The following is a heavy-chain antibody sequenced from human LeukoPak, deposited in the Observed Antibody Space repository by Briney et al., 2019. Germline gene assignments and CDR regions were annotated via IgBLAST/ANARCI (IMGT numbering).Heavy chain of an antibody. CDR3: ARQKYCSGASCFVVTDPFEY. D-gene: IGHD2-15*01. CDR1: GYIFASYW. CDR2: IYPSDSDT. J-gene: IGHJ4*02. Sequence: GESLKISCKAAGYIFASYWIGWVRQMPGKRLEWMGIIYPSDSDTRYSPSFQGQVTFSVDQSTNTAFLQWSTLRASDSAIYYCARQKYCSGASCFVVTDPFEYWGQGTHVIVSA. V-gene: IGHV5-51*01.